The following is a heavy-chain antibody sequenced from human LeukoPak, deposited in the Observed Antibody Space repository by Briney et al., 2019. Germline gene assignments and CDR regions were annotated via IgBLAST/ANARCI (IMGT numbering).Heavy chain of an antibody. CDR2: ISAYNGNT. Sequence: VASVKVSCKASGYTFTSYGISWVRQAPGQGLEWMGWISAYNGNTNYAQKLQGRVTMTTDTSTSTAYMELRSLRSDDTAVYYCARDSWSSSSARVDYWGQGTLVTVSS. CDR1: GYTFTSYG. V-gene: IGHV1-18*01. CDR3: ARDSWSSSSARVDY. J-gene: IGHJ4*02. D-gene: IGHD6-6*01.